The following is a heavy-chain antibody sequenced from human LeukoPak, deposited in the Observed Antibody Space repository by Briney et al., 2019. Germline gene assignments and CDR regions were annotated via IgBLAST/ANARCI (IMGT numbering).Heavy chain of an antibody. D-gene: IGHD6-13*01. J-gene: IGHJ4*02. V-gene: IGHV5-10-1*01. CDR3: ARTISSWYSGIDY. CDR1: GYSFTGYW. CDR2: IDPSDSYN. Sequence: GESLKTSCKGSGYSFTGYWITWVRQMPGKGLEWMGSIDPSDSYNKNSPSFQGHVTISADKSISTAYLQWSSLKASDTAMYYCARTISSWYSGIDYWVQGTLVAVSS.